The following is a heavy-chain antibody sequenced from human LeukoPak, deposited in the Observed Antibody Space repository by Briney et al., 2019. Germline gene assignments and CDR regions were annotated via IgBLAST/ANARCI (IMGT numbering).Heavy chain of an antibody. CDR3: AIPPYDYDSSGYYPPGY. J-gene: IGHJ4*02. D-gene: IGHD3-22*01. CDR2: MSCSSSTI. V-gene: IGHV3-48*04. Sequence: GGSLRLSCAASGFTFSSYSMKWVRQARGRGGEWVSYMSCSSSTIYYADSVKGRFNISRDNPKNSLYLQMNTQRAEDKAVYYCAIPPYDYDSSGYYPPGYWGQGTLLTVSS. CDR1: GFTFSSYS.